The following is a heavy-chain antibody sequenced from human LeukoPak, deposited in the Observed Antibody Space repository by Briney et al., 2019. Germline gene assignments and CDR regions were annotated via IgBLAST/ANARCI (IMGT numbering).Heavy chain of an antibody. J-gene: IGHJ4*02. D-gene: IGHD5-24*01. CDR2: ISSSSYI. V-gene: IGHV3-21*01. CDR1: GFTFSSYS. CDR3: AREGDGYNHDY. Sequence: GGSLRLSCAASGFTFSSYSMNWVRQAPGKGLEWVSSISSSSYIYYADSVKGRFTISRDNAKNSLYLQMNSLRAEDTAVYYCAREGDGYNHDYWGQGTLVTVSS.